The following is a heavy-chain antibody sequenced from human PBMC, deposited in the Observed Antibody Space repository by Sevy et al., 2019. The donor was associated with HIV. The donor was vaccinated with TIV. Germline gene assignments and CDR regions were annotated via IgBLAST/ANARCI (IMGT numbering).Heavy chain of an antibody. Sequence: ASVKVSCKASGYTFTGYYMHWMRQAPGQGLEWMGWINPDSGGPTYAPKFPGRVTLTRDTSISTAYMDLSRLKSDDTAVYYCVRDDRDGYFEYWGQGTLVTVSS. CDR3: VRDDRDGYFEY. CDR1: GYTFTGYY. V-gene: IGHV1-2*02. CDR2: INPDSGGP. J-gene: IGHJ4*02.